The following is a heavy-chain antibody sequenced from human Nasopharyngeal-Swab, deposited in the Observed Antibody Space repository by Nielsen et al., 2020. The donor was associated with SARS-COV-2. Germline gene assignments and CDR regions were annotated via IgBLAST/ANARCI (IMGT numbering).Heavy chain of an antibody. CDR3: GREPSGRYVAAFDP. J-gene: IGHJ5*02. Sequence: GESLKISCAASGFTFSGCYMSLIRQPPGKGLEWVSYISSSRSTIYYADSVKDRFSITRDNAKNSMYLQMNSLRAEDTAVYYCGREPSGRYVAAFDPWGQGTLVTVSS. V-gene: IGHV3-11*01. CDR1: GFTFSGCY. CDR2: ISSSRSTI. D-gene: IGHD1-26*01.